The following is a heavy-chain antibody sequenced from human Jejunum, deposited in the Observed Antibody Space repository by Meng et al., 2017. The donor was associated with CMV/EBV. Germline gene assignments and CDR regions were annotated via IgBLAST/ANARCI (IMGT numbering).Heavy chain of an antibody. CDR2: ISSSGSTI. Sequence: LTLSCAASGFSFSYSYMCWIRQAPGKGLEWVSYISSSGSTIYYADSVKGRFTISRDNAKNSLYLQMNSLRADDTAVYYCAREIRPIDYWGQGTLVTVSS. V-gene: IGHV3-11*01. CDR1: GFSFSYSY. CDR3: AREIRPIDY. D-gene: IGHD3-10*01. J-gene: IGHJ4*02.